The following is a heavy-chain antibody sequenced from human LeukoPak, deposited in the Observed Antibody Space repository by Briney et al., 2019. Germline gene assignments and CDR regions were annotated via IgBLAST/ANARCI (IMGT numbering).Heavy chain of an antibody. Sequence: PSETLSLTCTVSGDSIINYYWNWIRQPAGKGLEWIGRIYPSGSANYNPSLKGRVTMSVDTSKNQFSLNLSSVTAADTAVYYCARDHARMGSNRLYSSFDYWGQGGLVTVSS. CDR3: ARDHARMGSNRLYSSFDY. CDR1: GDSIINYY. D-gene: IGHD2-8*01. CDR2: IYPSGSA. J-gene: IGHJ4*02. V-gene: IGHV4-4*07.